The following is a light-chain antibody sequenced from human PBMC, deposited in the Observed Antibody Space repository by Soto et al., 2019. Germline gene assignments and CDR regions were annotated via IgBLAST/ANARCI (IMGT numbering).Light chain of an antibody. CDR3: QQYNGLPWT. J-gene: IGKJ1*01. CDR1: QTISSW. V-gene: IGKV1-5*03. CDR2: KAS. Sequence: DIQMTQSPSTLSGSVGDRVTITCRASQTISSWLAWYQQKPGKAPKLLIYKASTLKSGVPSRFSGSGSGTEFTLTISSLQPDDFATYYCQQYNGLPWTFGQGTKVGI.